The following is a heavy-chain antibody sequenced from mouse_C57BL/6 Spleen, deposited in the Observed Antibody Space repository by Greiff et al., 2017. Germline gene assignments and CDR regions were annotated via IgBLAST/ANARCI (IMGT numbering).Heavy chain of an antibody. CDR2: IYPGDGDP. V-gene: IGHV1-80*01. Sequence: QVQLQQSGAELVKPGASVKISCKASGYAFSSYWMNWVKQRPGQGLEWIGQIYPGDGDPNYNGKFKGKATLTADKSSSTAYLQLSSLTSEDSAVYFCARSDSDWYFDVWGTGTTVTVSS. CDR1: GYAFSSYW. J-gene: IGHJ1*03. CDR3: ARSDSDWYFDV. D-gene: IGHD2-12*01.